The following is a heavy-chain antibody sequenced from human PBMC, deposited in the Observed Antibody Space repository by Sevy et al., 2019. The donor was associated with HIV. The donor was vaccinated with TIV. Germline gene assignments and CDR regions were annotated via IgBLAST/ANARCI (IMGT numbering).Heavy chain of an antibody. Sequence: GGSRRLSCTASGFTFSTYAMSWVRQAPGKGLEWVSGISGSASTTYYGGAAYYADSVKGRFTITRDNAKNTLYLEMNSLRDEDSAVFHCARGLLARPRGDYWYFDLWGRGTLVTVSS. CDR3: ARGLLARPRGDYWYFDL. CDR2: ISGSASTTYYGGAA. J-gene: IGHJ2*01. V-gene: IGHV3-23*01. D-gene: IGHD6-6*01. CDR1: GFTFSTYA.